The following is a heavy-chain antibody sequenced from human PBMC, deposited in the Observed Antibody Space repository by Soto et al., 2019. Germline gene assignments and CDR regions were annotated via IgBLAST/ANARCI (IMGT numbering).Heavy chain of an antibody. Sequence: EVQLLESGGGLVQPGGSLRLSCAASGFTFSSFAMSWVRQAPGKGLEWVSAISGSGDKTYYAGSVEGRFTISRDNSKNTLSLQMNSLIAEDTAVYYCAKAVGWIEYGGDAFDIWGQGTLVIVSS. CDR2: ISGSGDKT. CDR1: GFTFSSFA. CDR3: AKAVGWIEYGGDAFDI. J-gene: IGHJ3*02. D-gene: IGHD3-16*01. V-gene: IGHV3-23*01.